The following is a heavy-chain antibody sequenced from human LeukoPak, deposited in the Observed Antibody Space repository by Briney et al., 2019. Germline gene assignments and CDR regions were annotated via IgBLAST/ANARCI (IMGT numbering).Heavy chain of an antibody. CDR1: GYTFTAYG. CDR2: ISANNGNT. D-gene: IGHD3-10*01. CDR3: TRDFPRSATYFYYAMGV. V-gene: IGHV1-18*01. J-gene: IGHJ6*02. Sequence: ASVKVSCKASGYTFTAYGVSWVRQAPGLGLEWMGWISANNGNTNYAQKFQGRVTMTTDTSTSTVYMDLRSLRSDDTAVYYCTRDFPRSATYFYYAMGVWGQGTTVTVSS.